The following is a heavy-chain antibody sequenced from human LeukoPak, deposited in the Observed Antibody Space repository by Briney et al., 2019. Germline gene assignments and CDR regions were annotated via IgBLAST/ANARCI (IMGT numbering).Heavy chain of an antibody. CDR3: AREDNWNDEYYYYMDV. Sequence: SETLSLTCAVYGGSFSGYYWSWIRQPPGKGLEWIGEINHSGSTNYNPSLKSRVTISVDTSKNQFSLKLSSVTAADTAVYYCAREDNWNDEYYYYMDVWGKGTTVTVFS. V-gene: IGHV4-34*01. CDR2: INHSGST. CDR1: GGSFSGYY. D-gene: IGHD1-20*01. J-gene: IGHJ6*03.